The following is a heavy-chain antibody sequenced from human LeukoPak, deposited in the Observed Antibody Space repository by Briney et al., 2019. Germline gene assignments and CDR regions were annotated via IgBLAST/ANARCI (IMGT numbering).Heavy chain of an antibody. CDR2: IYYSGST. CDR1: DGSISSSSYY. D-gene: IGHD3-22*01. J-gene: IGHJ4*02. CDR3: ARRPYDSSGYYFHYFDY. V-gene: IGHV4-39*01. Sequence: PSETLSLTCIVSDGSISSSSYYWGWLRQPPGKGLEWLGSIYYSGSTYYNPSLKSRVTISVDTSKNQFSLKLSSVTAADTAVYYCARRPYDSSGYYFHYFDYWGQGTLVTVSS.